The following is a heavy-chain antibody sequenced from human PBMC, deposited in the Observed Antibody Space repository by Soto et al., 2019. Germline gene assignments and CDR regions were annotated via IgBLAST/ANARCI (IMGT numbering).Heavy chain of an antibody. V-gene: IGHV2-5*02. Sequence: SGPTLVNPTQTLTLTRTFSGFSLNSRGVGVGWVRQPPGKALEWLAIVYWDDDKRYRPSLRSRLSIRKDTPKNQVVLTLTNTDPVDTATYYCVHRGQVDETGMGFDFWGQGSLVTVSS. D-gene: IGHD3-9*01. J-gene: IGHJ4*02. CDR2: VYWDDDK. CDR3: VHRGQVDETGMGFDF. CDR1: GFSLNSRGVG.